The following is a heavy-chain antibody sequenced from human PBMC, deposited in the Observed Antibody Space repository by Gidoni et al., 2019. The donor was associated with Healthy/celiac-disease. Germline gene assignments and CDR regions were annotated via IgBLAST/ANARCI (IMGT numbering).Heavy chain of an antibody. D-gene: IGHD2-15*01. CDR2: IYHSGST. J-gene: IGHJ5*02. CDR3: ARWVVAATLQCWFDP. V-gene: IGHV4-4*02. CDR1: GGSISSSNW. Sequence: QVQLQESGPGLVKPSGTLSLTCAGSGGSISSSNWWSWVRQPPGKGLEWIGEIYHSGSTNYNPSLKSRVTISVDKSKHQFSLKLSSVTAADTAVYYCARWVVAATLQCWFDPWGQGTLVTVSS.